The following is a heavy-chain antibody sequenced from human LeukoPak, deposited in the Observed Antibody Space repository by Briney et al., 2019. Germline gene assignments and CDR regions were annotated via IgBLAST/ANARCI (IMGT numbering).Heavy chain of an antibody. D-gene: IGHD3-3*01. CDR3: AADISSLAYDLLVDAFDI. Sequence: GASEKVSCKVSGYTLTELSMHWVRQAPGKGLEWMGGFDPEDGETIYAQKFQGRVTMTEDTSTDTAYMELSSLRSEDTAVYYCAADISSLAYDLLVDAFDIWGQGTMVTVSS. J-gene: IGHJ3*02. CDR1: GYTLTELS. CDR2: FDPEDGET. V-gene: IGHV1-24*01.